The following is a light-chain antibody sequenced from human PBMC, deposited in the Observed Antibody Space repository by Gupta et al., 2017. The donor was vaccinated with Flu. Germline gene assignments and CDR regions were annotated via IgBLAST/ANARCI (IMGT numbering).Light chain of an antibody. V-gene: IGLV2-14*01. Sequence: QSALTQPASVSGSPGQSVTISCTGTSSDVGRYIYVSWYQHHPGKAPKLIIYEVSGRPSGVSNRFSGSKSGNTASLTISGLQDEDEADYYCSSSSSSATVLVGGGTKLTVL. J-gene: IGLJ2*01. CDR2: EVS. CDR1: SSDVGRYIY. CDR3: SSSSSSATVL.